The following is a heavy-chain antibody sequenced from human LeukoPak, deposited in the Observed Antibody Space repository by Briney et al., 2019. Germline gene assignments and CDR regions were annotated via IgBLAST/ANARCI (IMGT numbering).Heavy chain of an antibody. CDR1: GFTFSSFG. D-gene: IGHD5-18*01. CDR2: IWYDGSDK. J-gene: IGHJ3*02. Sequence: PGGSLRLSCTASGFTFSSFGIHWVRQAPGKGLEWVAVIWYDGSDKYYADSVKGRFTISRDNSKNTLYLQMNSLRGEDTAVYYCARTNLFVDTAVNDAFDIWGQGTMVTVSS. CDR3: ARTNLFVDTAVNDAFDI. V-gene: IGHV3-33*08.